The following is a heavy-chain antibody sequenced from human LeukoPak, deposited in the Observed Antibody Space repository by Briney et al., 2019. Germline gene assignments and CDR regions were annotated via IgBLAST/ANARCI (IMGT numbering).Heavy chain of an antibody. V-gene: IGHV1-18*01. CDR3: AREGYCSSTSCYTLGIDY. J-gene: IGHJ4*02. D-gene: IGHD2-2*02. Sequence: ASVKVSCKASGYTFTSYGISWVRQAPGQGLEWMGWISAYNGNTNYAQKLQGRVTMTTDTSTSTAYMELRSLRSDDTAVYYCAREGYCSSTSCYTLGIDYWGQGTLVTVSS. CDR1: GYTFTSYG. CDR2: ISAYNGNT.